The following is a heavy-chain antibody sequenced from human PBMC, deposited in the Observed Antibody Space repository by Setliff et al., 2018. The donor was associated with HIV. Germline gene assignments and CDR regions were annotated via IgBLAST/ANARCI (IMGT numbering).Heavy chain of an antibody. J-gene: IGHJ5*02. CDR3: ARRRSGWYFFDP. D-gene: IGHD6-19*01. Sequence: ASVKVSCKASGYTFSDYYIYWVRQAPGQGLEWMGWISPTSGATSYAQKFQGRVIMTRDTSITTAYMEFIWLTSDDTAVYYCARRRSGWYFFDPWGQGTLVTVSS. V-gene: IGHV1-2*02. CDR2: ISPTSGAT. CDR1: GYTFSDYY.